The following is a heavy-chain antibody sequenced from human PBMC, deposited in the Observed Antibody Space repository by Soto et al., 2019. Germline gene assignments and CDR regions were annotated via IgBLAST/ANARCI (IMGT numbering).Heavy chain of an antibody. CDR2: IIPIFGTA. D-gene: IGHD2-15*01. Sequence: QVQLVQSGAEVKKPGSSVKVSCKASGGTFSSYAISWVRQAPGQALEWMGGIIPIFGTANYAQKFQGRVTITADESTSTAYMELSSLRSEDTAVYYCARVDGGLRIFEAAFDIWGQGTMVTVSS. CDR1: GGTFSSYA. V-gene: IGHV1-69*01. J-gene: IGHJ3*02. CDR3: ARVDGGLRIFEAAFDI.